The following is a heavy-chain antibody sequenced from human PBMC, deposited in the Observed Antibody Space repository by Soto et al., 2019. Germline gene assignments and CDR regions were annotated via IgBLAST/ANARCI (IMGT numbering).Heavy chain of an antibody. V-gene: IGHV6-1*01. CDR1: GDSVSSKNSA. CDR3: ARSGPGGYIDY. CDR2: TYYRSKCHS. Sequence: SQTLSLPCASSGDSVSSKNSACNFIRQSPSRGLEWLGRTYYRSKCHSGYAVSVRGRISISPETSKNRFSLQLDSVTPDDTAVYYCARSGPGGYIDYWGRGTLVTVSS. J-gene: IGHJ4*02. D-gene: IGHD3-22*01.